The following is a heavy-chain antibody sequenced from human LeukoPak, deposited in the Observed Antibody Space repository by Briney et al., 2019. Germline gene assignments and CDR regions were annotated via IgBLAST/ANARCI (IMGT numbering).Heavy chain of an antibody. V-gene: IGHV4-34*01. Sequence: SETLSLTCTVSGGSISSDYWTWIRRPPGKGLEWIGEINHSGSTNYNPSLKSRVTISVDTSKNQFSLKLSSVTAADTAVYYCARRTYYDFWSGPPNDYWGQGTLVTVSS. D-gene: IGHD3-3*01. CDR3: ARRTYYDFWSGPPNDY. J-gene: IGHJ4*02. CDR2: INHSGST. CDR1: GGSISSDY.